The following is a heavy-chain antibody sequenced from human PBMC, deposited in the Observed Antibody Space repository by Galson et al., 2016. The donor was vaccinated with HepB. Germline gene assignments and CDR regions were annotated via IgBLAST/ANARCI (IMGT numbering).Heavy chain of an antibody. CDR2: ILYDGRDQ. CDR1: GFNFNGFA. D-gene: IGHD3-3*01. J-gene: IGHJ4*02. Sequence: SLRLSCAASGFNFNGFAMHWVRQAPGKGLEWVATILYDGRDQYYADSVKGRFIISRDDSKNTLYLQMNSLTTDDTALYYCAKERRGYYHGEWGQGTLVTVSS. V-gene: IGHV3-30*18. CDR3: AKERRGYYHGE.